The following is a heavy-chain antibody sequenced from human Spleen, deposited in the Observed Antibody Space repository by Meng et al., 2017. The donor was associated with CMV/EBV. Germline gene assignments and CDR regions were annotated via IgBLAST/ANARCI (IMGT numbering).Heavy chain of an antibody. D-gene: IGHD6-19*01. CDR1: GYTFSDYY. CDR3: ARGRTRPRYSSGWYSLDY. CDR2: INTYSGST. V-gene: IGHV1-2*02. J-gene: IGHJ4*02. Sequence: ASVKVSCKASGYTFSDYYIHWVRQAPGQGLEWMGWINTYSGSTNYAQKFRGRVAMTRNTSISTAYMELSSLRSEDTAVYYCARGRTRPRYSSGWYSLDYWGQGTLVTVSS.